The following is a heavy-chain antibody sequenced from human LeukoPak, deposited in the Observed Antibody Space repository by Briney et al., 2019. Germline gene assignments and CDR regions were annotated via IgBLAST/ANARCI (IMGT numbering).Heavy chain of an antibody. Sequence: SETLSLTCTVSGGSISSGGYYWSWIRQHPGKGLEWIGYIYYSGSTYYNPSLKSRVTISVDTSKNQFSLKLSSVTAADTAVYYCATLSSSWSGGDWFDPWGQGTLDTVSS. V-gene: IGHV4-31*03. D-gene: IGHD6-13*01. CDR3: ATLSSSWSGGDWFDP. CDR2: IYYSGST. CDR1: GGSISSGGYY. J-gene: IGHJ5*02.